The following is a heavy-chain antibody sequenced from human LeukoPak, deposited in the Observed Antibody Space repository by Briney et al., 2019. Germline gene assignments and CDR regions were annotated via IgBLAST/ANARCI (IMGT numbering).Heavy chain of an antibody. D-gene: IGHD5-12*01. V-gene: IGHV1-2*02. CDR1: GYTFTDHY. Sequence: GASVKVSCQALGYTFTDHYFHWLRQAPGQGIEWMGWIHPGRGDTNIAQKFQGRVSLTRDMSISTAYMELSRLRSDDTAVYYCARGEPSGYDPFDYWGQGTLVTVSS. J-gene: IGHJ4*02. CDR2: IHPGRGDT. CDR3: ARGEPSGYDPFDY.